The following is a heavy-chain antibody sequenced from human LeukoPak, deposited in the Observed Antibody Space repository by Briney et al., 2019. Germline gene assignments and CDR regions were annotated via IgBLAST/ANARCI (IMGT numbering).Heavy chain of an antibody. CDR3: ATVKYYYDSSGYYYFDY. D-gene: IGHD3-22*01. Sequence: ASVKVSCKVSGYTLTELSMHWVRQAPGKGLEWMGGFDPEDGETIYAQKFQGRVTMTEDTSTDTAYMELSSLRSEDTAVYYCATVKYYYDSSGYYYFDYWGQGTLVTVSP. V-gene: IGHV1-24*01. J-gene: IGHJ4*02. CDR2: FDPEDGET. CDR1: GYTLTELS.